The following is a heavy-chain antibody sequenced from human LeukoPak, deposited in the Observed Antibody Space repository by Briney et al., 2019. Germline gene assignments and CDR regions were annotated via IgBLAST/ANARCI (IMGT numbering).Heavy chain of an antibody. CDR3: ARESSGSYYDDY. CDR1: GGSMSSSSYY. D-gene: IGHD1-26*01. CDR2: IYYSGST. Sequence: SETLSLTCTVSGGSMSSSSYYWGWIRQPPGKGLEWIGSIYYSGSTYYNPSLKSRVTISVDTPKSQSSLKLSSVTAADTAVYYCARESSGSYYDDYWGQGTLVTVSS. V-gene: IGHV4-39*07. J-gene: IGHJ4*02.